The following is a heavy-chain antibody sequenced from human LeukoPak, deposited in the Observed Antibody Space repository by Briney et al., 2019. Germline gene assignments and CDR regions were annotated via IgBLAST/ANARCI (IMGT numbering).Heavy chain of an antibody. CDR2: ISWDGGST. Sequence: GGSLRLSCAASGFTFDDYTMHWVRQAPGKGLEWVSLISWDGGSTYYADSVKGRFTISRDNSKNSLYLQMNSLRTEDTALYYCAKGIRKWELLPPGYWGQGTLVTVSS. CDR3: AKGIRKWELLPPGY. D-gene: IGHD1-26*01. V-gene: IGHV3-43*01. J-gene: IGHJ4*02. CDR1: GFTFDDYT.